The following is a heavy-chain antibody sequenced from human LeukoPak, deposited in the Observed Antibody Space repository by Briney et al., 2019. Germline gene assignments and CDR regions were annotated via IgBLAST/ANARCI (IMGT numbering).Heavy chain of an antibody. Sequence: GGSLRLSCAASGFTLSYYWMHWVRQGPGKGLVWVSTINGDGSSTNYADSVKGRFTISRDNAKNTLYLEMNSLRVEDTAVYYCARDPRNKGFDPWGREPWSPSPQ. V-gene: IGHV3-74*01. CDR2: INGDGSST. J-gene: IGHJ5*02. D-gene: IGHD1/OR15-1a*01. CDR1: GFTLSYYW. CDR3: ARDPRNKGFDP.